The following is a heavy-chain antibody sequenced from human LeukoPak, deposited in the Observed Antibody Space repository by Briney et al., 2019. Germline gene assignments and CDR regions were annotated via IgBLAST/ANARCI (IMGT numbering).Heavy chain of an antibody. J-gene: IGHJ5*02. CDR1: GGSISSYY. CDR3: ARGGSTGTNLNWVDP. Sequence: PETLSLTCTVSGGSISSYYWSWIRQPPGKGLEWIGYIYYSGSTNYNPSLKSRVTISVDTSKNQFSLKLSSVTAADTAVYYCARGGSTGTNLNWVDPWGQGTLVTVSS. CDR2: IYYSGST. D-gene: IGHD1-1*01. V-gene: IGHV4-59*01.